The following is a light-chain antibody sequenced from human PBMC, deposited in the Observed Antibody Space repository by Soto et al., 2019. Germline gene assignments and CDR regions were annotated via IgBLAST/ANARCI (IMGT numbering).Light chain of an antibody. Sequence: QSALTQPPSVSGAPGQRVTISCTGSSSNIGAGYDVHWYQHLPGTAPKLLIYGNNNRPSGVPDRFSGSKSGTSASLAITGLQAEDEADYYCQSYDRSLRGNVIFGGGTNVTV. CDR2: GNN. CDR1: SSNIGAGYD. V-gene: IGLV1-40*01. J-gene: IGLJ2*01. CDR3: QSYDRSLRGNVI.